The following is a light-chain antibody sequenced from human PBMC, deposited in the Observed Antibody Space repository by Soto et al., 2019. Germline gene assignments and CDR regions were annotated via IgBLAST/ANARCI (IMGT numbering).Light chain of an antibody. CDR1: QGIRND. Sequence: AIQMTQSASSLSASVGDRVTITCRASQGIRNDLGWYQQKPGKAPKLLIYAASSLQSGVPSRFSVSGSGTDFTLTISSLQPEDFATYYCLQDYNYPYTFGQGTKLEIK. CDR3: LQDYNYPYT. CDR2: AAS. V-gene: IGKV1-6*01. J-gene: IGKJ2*01.